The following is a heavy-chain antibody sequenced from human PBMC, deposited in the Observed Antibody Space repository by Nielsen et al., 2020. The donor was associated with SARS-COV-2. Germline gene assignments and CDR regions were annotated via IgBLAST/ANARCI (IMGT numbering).Heavy chain of an antibody. CDR2: IYTSGST. J-gene: IGHJ2*01. CDR1: GGSISSYY. Sequence: SETLSLTCTVSGGSISSYYWSWIRQPAGKGLEWIGRIYTSGSTNYNPSLKSRVTVSVDTSKNQFSLKLSSVTAADTAVYYCARTPYYYNWYFDLWGRGTLVTVSS. CDR3: ARTPYYYNWYFDL. D-gene: IGHD1-26*01. V-gene: IGHV4-4*07.